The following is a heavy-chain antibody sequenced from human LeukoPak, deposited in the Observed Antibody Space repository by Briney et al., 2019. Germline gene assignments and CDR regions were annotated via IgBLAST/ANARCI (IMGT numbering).Heavy chain of an antibody. V-gene: IGHV4-4*07. CDR2: IYTSGST. CDR1: GGSISGYY. Sequence: SEILSLTCTVSGGSISGYYWSWIRQPAGKGLEWIGRIYTSGSTNYNPSLKSRVTMSVDTSKNQFSLKLSSVTAADTAVYYCARDSRRDGYNLDYWGRGTLVTVSS. J-gene: IGHJ4*02. CDR3: ARDSRRDGYNLDY. D-gene: IGHD5-24*01.